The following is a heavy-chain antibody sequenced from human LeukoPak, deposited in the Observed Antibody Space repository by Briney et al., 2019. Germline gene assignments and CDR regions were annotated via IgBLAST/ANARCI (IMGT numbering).Heavy chain of an antibody. V-gene: IGHV1-8*01. Sequence: GASVKVSCKASGYTFTSYDINWVRQATGQGLEWRGWMNPNSGNTGYAQKFQGRVTMTRNTSISTAYMELSSLRSEDTAVYYCARGLKSDFRRSYGSKIDPWGQGTLVTVSS. CDR3: ARGLKSDFRRSYGSKIDP. CDR1: GYTFTSYD. D-gene: IGHD5-18*01. CDR2: MNPNSGNT. J-gene: IGHJ5*02.